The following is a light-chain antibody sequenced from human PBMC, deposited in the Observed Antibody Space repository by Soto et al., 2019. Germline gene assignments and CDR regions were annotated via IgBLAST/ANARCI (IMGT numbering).Light chain of an antibody. CDR1: QSVLFTSNSKNY. J-gene: IGKJ5*01. CDR2: GAS. CDR3: QQYNNCPPIT. V-gene: IGKV4-1*01. Sequence: DSVVTHSTVSLAMSRGERATIKCESSQSVLFTSNSKNYVAWYQQKPGQAPRLLIYGASTRATGIPARFSGSGSGTEFTLTTSSLQPEDFAVYYCQQYNNCPPITFGQGTRMEIK.